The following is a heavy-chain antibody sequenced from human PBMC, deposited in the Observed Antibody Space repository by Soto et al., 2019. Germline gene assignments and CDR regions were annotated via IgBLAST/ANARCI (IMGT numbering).Heavy chain of an antibody. D-gene: IGHD2-2*01. J-gene: IGHJ4*02. CDR1: GYSISTYW. V-gene: IGHV3-7*04. CDR3: ARGGVPAAMSY. CDR2: VKQDGSEE. Sequence: PGGSLRLSCAASGYSISTYWMSWVRQAPGKGLEWVANVKQDGSEEYYVDSVKGRFTISRDNAKNTLYLQMNSLRAEDTAVYYCARGGVPAAMSYWGQGTLVTVSS.